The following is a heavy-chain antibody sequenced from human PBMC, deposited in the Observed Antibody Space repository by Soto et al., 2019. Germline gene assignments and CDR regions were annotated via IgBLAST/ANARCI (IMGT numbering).Heavy chain of an antibody. D-gene: IGHD3-16*01. CDR1: GYIFVNYG. CDR2: ISPYTGNT. J-gene: IGHJ6*02. CDR3: VMVDNYVTPTPQDV. Sequence: QVQLVQSGDEVKKPGASVKASCKASGYIFVNYGIAWVRQAPGQGLGWMGWISPYTGNTHSATKVQGRLTMTTDTSTSTAYMDLGSLTSDDTAVYYCVMVDNYVTPTPQDVWGQGTTVTVSS. V-gene: IGHV1-18*01.